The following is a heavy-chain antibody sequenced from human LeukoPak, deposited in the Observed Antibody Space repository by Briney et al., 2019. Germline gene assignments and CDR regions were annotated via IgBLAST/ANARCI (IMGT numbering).Heavy chain of an antibody. CDR3: ATRNFNCSGGSCYSNWFDP. CDR1: GYTLTSYG. V-gene: IGHV1-18*01. D-gene: IGHD2-15*01. Sequence: ASVKVSCKASGYTLTSYGISWVRQAPGQGLEWMGWISAYNGNTNYAQKLQGRVTMTTDTSTSTAYMELRSLRSDDTAVYYCATRNFNCSGGSCYSNWFDPWGQGTLITVSS. CDR2: ISAYNGNT. J-gene: IGHJ5*02.